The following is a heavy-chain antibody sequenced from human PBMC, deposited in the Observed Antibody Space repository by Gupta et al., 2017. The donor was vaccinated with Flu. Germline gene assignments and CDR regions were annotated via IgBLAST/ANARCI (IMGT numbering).Heavy chain of an antibody. D-gene: IGHD3-3*01. CDR2: ISGSGGST. CDR3: AKDRQRFLEWLTAAGRYYFDY. V-gene: IGHV3-23*01. Sequence: EVQLLESGGGLVQPGGSLRLSCAASGFTFSSYAMSWVRQAPGKGLEWVSAISGSGGSTYYADSVKGRFTISRDNSKNTLYLQMNSLRAEDTAVYYCAKDRQRFLEWLTAAGRYYFDYWGQGTLVTVSS. CDR1: GFTFSSYA. J-gene: IGHJ4*02.